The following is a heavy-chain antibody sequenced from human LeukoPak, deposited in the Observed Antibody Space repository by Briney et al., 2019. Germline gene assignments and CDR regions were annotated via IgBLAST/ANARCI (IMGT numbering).Heavy chain of an antibody. V-gene: IGHV4-59*08. J-gene: IGHJ3*02. CDR2: IYYSGST. D-gene: IGHD1-26*01. Sequence: SETLSLTCTVSGGSISSYYWSWIRQPPGKGLEWIGYIYYSGSTNYNPSLKSRVTISVDTSKNQFSLKLSSVTAADTAVYYCARHGVGATMMNDAFDIWAKGQWSPSLQ. CDR1: GGSISSYY. CDR3: ARHGVGATMMNDAFDI.